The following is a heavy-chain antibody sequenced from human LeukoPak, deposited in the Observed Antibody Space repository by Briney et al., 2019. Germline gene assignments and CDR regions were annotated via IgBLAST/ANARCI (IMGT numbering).Heavy chain of an antibody. D-gene: IGHD1-1*01. Sequence: GGSLRLSCAASGFTVSSNFMAWVRQAPGKGLEWVSVIYGGGSTFYADSVKGRSTISRDNSQNTMYLQMNGLRAEDTAVYYCAREWGPGTPGYWGQGTLVTVSS. CDR1: GFTVSSNF. J-gene: IGHJ4*02. CDR3: AREWGPGTPGY. CDR2: IYGGGST. V-gene: IGHV3-53*01.